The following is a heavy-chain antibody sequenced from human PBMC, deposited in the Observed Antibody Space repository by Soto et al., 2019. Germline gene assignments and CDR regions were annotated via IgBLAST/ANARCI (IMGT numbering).Heavy chain of an antibody. V-gene: IGHV4-39*01. Sequence: SETLSLTCTVSGGSISSSSYYWGWIRQPPGKGLEWIGSIYYSGSTYYNPSLKSRVTISVDTSKNQFSLKLSSVTAADTAVYYCARHVLRYFEGAFDIWGQGTMVTVSS. D-gene: IGHD3-9*01. CDR3: ARHVLRYFEGAFDI. J-gene: IGHJ3*02. CDR2: IYYSGST. CDR1: GGSISSSSYY.